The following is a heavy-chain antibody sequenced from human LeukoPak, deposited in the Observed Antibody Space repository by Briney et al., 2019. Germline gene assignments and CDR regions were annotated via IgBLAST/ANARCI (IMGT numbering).Heavy chain of an antibody. V-gene: IGHV1-18*01. CDR2: ISGYNGNT. Sequence: ASVKVSCKAFGYTFTSYGIIWVRQAPGQGLEWMGWISGYNGNTNYAQTLQGRVTMSTDTSTSTAYMELRSLRSDDTAVYYCARGGITMVRGDFDPWGQGTLVTVSS. D-gene: IGHD3-10*01. J-gene: IGHJ5*02. CDR1: GYTFTSYG. CDR3: ARGGITMVRGDFDP.